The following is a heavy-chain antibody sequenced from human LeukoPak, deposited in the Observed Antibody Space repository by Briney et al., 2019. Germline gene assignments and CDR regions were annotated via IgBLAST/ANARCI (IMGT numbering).Heavy chain of an antibody. D-gene: IGHD3-22*01. CDR2: IIPIFGTA. CDR1: GGTFSSYA. J-gene: IGHJ3*02. CDR3: ASPTYYYDGSTPFDI. V-gene: IGHV1-69*05. Sequence: SVKVSCKASGGTFSSYAISWVRQAPGQGLEWMGGIIPIFGTANYAQKFQGRVTITTDESTSTAYIELSSLRSEDTAVYYCASPTYYYDGSTPFDIWGQGTMVTVSS.